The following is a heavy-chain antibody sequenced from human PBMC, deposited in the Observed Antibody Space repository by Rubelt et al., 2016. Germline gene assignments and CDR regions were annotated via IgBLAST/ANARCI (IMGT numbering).Heavy chain of an antibody. V-gene: IGHV1-2*06. CDR2: IYPNSGGA. Sequence: QVQLVQSGAEVKRPGASVKVSCKASGYTFTDYYIHWVRQAPGHGLEWMGRIYPNSGGANYAQKFQGRGSMTRETSTNRAYMELSKLTSDDTAVYYCARTRDSSLDNWGQGTLVTVSS. CDR3: ARTRDSSLDN. CDR1: GYTFTDYY. J-gene: IGHJ4*02. D-gene: IGHD3-22*01.